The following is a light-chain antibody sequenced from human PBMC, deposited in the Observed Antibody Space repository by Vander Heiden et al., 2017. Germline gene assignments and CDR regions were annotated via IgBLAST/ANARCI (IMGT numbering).Light chain of an antibody. V-gene: IGLV1-40*03. CDR1: SSIDGASNN. CDR3: QAYDSSLGAWV. CDR2: GNF. Sequence: QSEVTQPPAGCGTLGQRGITSATGTSSIDGASNNDHWYQHLPGRAPTLLIYGNFNRASGVPDRFSASKSGASASLDISGVQPDDEADYYCQAYDSSLGAWVFGGGTKLTVL. J-gene: IGLJ3*02.